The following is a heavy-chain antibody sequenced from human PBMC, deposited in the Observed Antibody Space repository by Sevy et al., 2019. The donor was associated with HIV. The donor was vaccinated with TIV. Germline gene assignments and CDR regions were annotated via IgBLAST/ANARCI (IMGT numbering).Heavy chain of an antibody. J-gene: IGHJ5*02. V-gene: IGHV4-59*01. Sequence: SETLSLTCTVSGGSISSDFWSWIRQPPGKGLEWIGYIYYSGSTNYNPSLKSRVTISVDTSKNQFSLKLSSVTAADTAVYYSARVRQSGDFWSGYYLDPWGQGTLVTVSS. CDR2: IYYSGST. CDR3: ARVRQSGDFWSGYYLDP. CDR1: GGSISSDF. D-gene: IGHD3-3*01.